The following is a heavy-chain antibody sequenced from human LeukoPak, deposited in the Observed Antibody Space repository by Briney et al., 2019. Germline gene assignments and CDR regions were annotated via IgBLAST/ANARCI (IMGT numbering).Heavy chain of an antibody. D-gene: IGHD3-3*01. CDR3: ARGPLSGEFLEWLWDLDY. Sequence: ASVKVSCKASGYTFTSYDINWVRQATGQGLEWMGCMNPNSGNTGYAQKFQGRVTITRNTSISTAYMELSSLRSEDTAVYYCARGPLSGEFLEWLWDLDYWGQGTLVTVSS. CDR1: GYTFTSYD. V-gene: IGHV1-8*03. J-gene: IGHJ4*02. CDR2: MNPNSGNT.